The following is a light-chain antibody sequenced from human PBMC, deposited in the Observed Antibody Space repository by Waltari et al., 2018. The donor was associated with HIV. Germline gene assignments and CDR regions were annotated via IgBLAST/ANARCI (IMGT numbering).Light chain of an antibody. J-gene: IGLJ3*02. CDR1: SSDVGGYNY. CDR3: NSYAGSNNWV. CDR2: EVS. Sequence: QSALTQPPSASGSPGQSVTISCTGTSSDVGGYNYVSWYQQHPGKAPKGMIYEVSKRPSGVPDGFSGSKAGNTASLTVSGLQAEEEADYYCNSYAGSNNWVFGGGTKLTVL. V-gene: IGLV2-8*01.